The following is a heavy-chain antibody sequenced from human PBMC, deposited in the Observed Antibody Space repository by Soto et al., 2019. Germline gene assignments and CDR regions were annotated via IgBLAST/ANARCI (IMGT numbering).Heavy chain of an antibody. CDR2: INQNGSGQ. Sequence: EVQLVESGGNLVQPGGSLRLSCAASGFTFNWYWMAWVRQAPGKGLEWVASINQNGSGQFYVDSVKGRFTISRDNTKNSVFLQMNTMRDEDTAVYYCARDVDITWGQGTLVTVSS. J-gene: IGHJ5*01. CDR1: GFTFNWYW. V-gene: IGHV3-7*01. D-gene: IGHD3-9*01. CDR3: ARDVDIT.